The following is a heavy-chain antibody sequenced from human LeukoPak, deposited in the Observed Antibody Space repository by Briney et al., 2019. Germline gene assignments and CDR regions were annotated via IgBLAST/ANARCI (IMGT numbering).Heavy chain of an antibody. J-gene: IGHJ4*02. CDR2: IKSKANGETT. V-gene: IGHV3-15*01. CDR3: TTDDCSGDCNFLD. D-gene: IGHD2-21*02. CDR1: GFTFSNAW. Sequence: NPGGSLRLSCAASGFTFSNAWMSWVRQAPGKGLEWVGRIKSKANGETTDYAAPVKGRFTISRDDSKNTLYLQMSSLKAEDTAVYYCTTDDCSGDCNFLDWGQGTLVTVSS.